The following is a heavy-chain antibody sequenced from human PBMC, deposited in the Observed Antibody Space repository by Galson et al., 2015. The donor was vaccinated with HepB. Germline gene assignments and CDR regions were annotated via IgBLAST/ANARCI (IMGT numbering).Heavy chain of an antibody. CDR2: ISSSSSNI. J-gene: IGHJ5*02. D-gene: IGHD2-21*02. CDR3: AREGNLAYCGGDCYSDWFDP. Sequence: SLRLSCAASGFTFSTYSMNWVRQAPGKGLEWVSFISSSSSNIYYADSVKGRFTISRDNAKNSLYLQMNSLRAEDTAVYYCAREGNLAYCGGDCYSDWFDPWGQGTLVTVSS. V-gene: IGHV3-48*04. CDR1: GFTFSTYS.